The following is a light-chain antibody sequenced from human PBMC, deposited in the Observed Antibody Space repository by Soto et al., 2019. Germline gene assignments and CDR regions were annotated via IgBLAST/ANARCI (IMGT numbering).Light chain of an antibody. CDR2: EGS. J-gene: IGLJ1*01. Sequence: QSALTQPASVSGSPGQSITISCTGTSSDVGSYNLVSWYQQHPGKAPKLMIYEGSNRPSGVSNRFSGSKSGNTASLTISGLQAEDEADYFCCSYAGSTIFYVFGTGTKLTVL. V-gene: IGLV2-23*01. CDR3: CSYAGSTIFYV. CDR1: SSDVGSYNL.